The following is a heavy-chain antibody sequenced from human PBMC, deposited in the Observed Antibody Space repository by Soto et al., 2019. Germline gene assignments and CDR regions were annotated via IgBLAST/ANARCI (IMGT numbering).Heavy chain of an antibody. CDR2: INPNSGGT. V-gene: IGHV1-2*04. CDR1: GYTFTGYY. CDR3: ARDCRYSSGWSRYYGMDV. Sequence: ASVKVSCKASGYTFTGYYMHWVRQAPGQGLEWMGWINPNSGGTNYAQKFQGWVTMTRDTSISTAYMELSRLRSDDTAVYYCARDCRYSSGWSRYYGMDVWGQGTTVTVSS. J-gene: IGHJ6*02. D-gene: IGHD6-19*01.